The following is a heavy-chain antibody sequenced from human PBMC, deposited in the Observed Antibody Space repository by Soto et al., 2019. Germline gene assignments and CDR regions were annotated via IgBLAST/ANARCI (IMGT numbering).Heavy chain of an antibody. CDR2: IIPIFGTA. Sequence: SVKVSCKASGGTFSSYAISWVRQAPGQGLEWMGGIIPIFGTANYAQKFQGRVTITADESTSTAYMELSSLRSEDTAVYYCARSGYGVDYYYGMDVWGQGTTVTVSS. CDR3: ARSGYGVDYYYGMDV. CDR1: GGTFSSYA. V-gene: IGHV1-69*13. D-gene: IGHD6-25*01. J-gene: IGHJ6*02.